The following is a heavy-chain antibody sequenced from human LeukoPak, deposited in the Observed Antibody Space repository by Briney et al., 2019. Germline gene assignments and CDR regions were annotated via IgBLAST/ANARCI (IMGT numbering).Heavy chain of an antibody. J-gene: IGHJ4*02. V-gene: IGHV3-30*18. CDR2: ISYDGSNK. CDR1: GFTFSSYG. Sequence: PGGSLRLSCAASGFTFSSYGMHWVRQAPGKGLEWVAVISYDGSNKYYADSVKGRFTISRDNSKNTLYLQMNSLRAEDTAVYYCAKERDAVAGGGYYFDYWGQGTLVTVSS. CDR3: AKERDAVAGGGYYFDY. D-gene: IGHD6-19*01.